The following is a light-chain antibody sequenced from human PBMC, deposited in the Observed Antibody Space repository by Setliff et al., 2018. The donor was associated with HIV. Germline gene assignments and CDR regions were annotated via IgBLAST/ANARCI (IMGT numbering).Light chain of an antibody. J-gene: IGLJ1*01. CDR1: SSDVGAYNY. V-gene: IGLV2-8*01. CDR2: EVS. CDR3: SSYGGNNNKV. Sequence: QSALPQPPSASGSPGQSVTISCTGTSSDVGAYNYVSWYQQHPGKAPKLMIYEVSKRPSGVPDRFSGSKSGNTASLTVSGLQAEDEADYYCSSYGGNNNKVFGTGTKVTV.